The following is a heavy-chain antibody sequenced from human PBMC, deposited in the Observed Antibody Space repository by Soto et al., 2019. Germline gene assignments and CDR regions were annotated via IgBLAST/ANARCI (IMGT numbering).Heavy chain of an antibody. D-gene: IGHD2-15*01. CDR1: GFTFSSYA. CDR3: AKGWADIVVVVAATLGAALDI. J-gene: IGHJ3*02. CDR2: ISASGGRT. V-gene: IGHV3-23*01. Sequence: GGSLRLSCAASGFTFSSYAMSWVRQAPGKRLEWVSAISASGGRTYHADSVRGRFTISRDNSKNTLYLQMNSLRAEDTAVYYCAKGWADIVVVVAATLGAALDIWGQGTMVTVSS.